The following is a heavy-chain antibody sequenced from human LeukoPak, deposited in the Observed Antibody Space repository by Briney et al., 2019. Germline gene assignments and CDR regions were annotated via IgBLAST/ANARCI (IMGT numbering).Heavy chain of an antibody. Sequence: ASVKVSCKASGYTFTGYYMHWVRQAPGQGLEWMGWINPNSGGTNYAQKFQGRVTMTRDTSISTAYMELSRLRSDDTAVYYCARDLGFGEFSPSDYWGQGTLVTVSS. J-gene: IGHJ4*02. CDR2: INPNSGGT. V-gene: IGHV1-2*02. D-gene: IGHD3-10*01. CDR3: ARDLGFGEFSPSDY. CDR1: GYTFTGYY.